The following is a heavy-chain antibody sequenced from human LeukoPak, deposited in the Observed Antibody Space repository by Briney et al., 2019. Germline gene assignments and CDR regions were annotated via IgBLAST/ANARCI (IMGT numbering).Heavy chain of an antibody. CDR1: GGSINSYY. V-gene: IGHV4-59*01. J-gene: IGHJ4*02. Sequence: PSETLSLTCTVSGGSINSYYWSWIRQPPGKGLEWIGYIYYSGSTNYNPSLKSRVTISVDTSKNQFSLKLSSVTAADTAVYYCARRGWNLYDYWGQGTLVTVSS. D-gene: IGHD1-1*01. CDR3: ARRGWNLYDY. CDR2: IYYSGST.